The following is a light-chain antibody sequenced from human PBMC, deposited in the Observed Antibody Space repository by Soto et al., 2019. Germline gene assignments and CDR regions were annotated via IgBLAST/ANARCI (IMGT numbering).Light chain of an antibody. CDR3: QQRSNWPST. V-gene: IGKV3-11*01. J-gene: IGKJ4*01. Sequence: EIVLTQSPATLSLSPGDRATLSCRASQSVSSYLAWYQQKPGQAPRLLIYDASNRATGITHRFSGSGSGTALTLTITRLEPEDFAVYYCQQRSNWPSTFGGGTTVEIK. CDR1: QSVSSY. CDR2: DAS.